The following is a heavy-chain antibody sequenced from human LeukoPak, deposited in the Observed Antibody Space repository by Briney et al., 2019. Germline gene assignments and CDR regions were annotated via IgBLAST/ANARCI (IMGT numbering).Heavy chain of an antibody. CDR1: GGTFSSYA. V-gene: IGHV1-69*05. CDR2: IIPIFGTA. D-gene: IGHD3-22*01. CDR3: ARGFDYYDSSGYYSGDQMPFDY. J-gene: IGHJ4*02. Sequence: GSSVKVSCKASGGTFSSYAISWVRQAPGQGLEWMGRIIPIFGTANYAQKFQGRVTITTDESTSTAYMELSSLRSEDTAVYYCARGFDYYDSSGYYSGDQMPFDYWGQGTLVTVSS.